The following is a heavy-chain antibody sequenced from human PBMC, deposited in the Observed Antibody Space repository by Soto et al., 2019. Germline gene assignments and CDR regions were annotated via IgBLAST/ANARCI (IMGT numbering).Heavy chain of an antibody. CDR2: IYSGGTT. CDR1: GFTVSSNY. V-gene: IGHV3-53*04. J-gene: IGHJ4*02. CDR3: ARGYCSGGSCYPSPHED. Sequence: EVQLVESGGGLVQPGESLRLSCAASGFTVSSNYMSWVRQAPGKGLEWVSIIYSGGTTYYADSVKGRFTISRHNSRNTLYLQMNSLRAEDTAVYYCARGYCSGGSCYPSPHEDWGQGTLVTVSS. D-gene: IGHD2-15*01.